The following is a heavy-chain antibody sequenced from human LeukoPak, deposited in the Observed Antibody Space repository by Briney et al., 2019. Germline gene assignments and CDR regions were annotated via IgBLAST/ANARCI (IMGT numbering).Heavy chain of an antibody. CDR2: INPNNGPT. Sequence: ASVKVSCTPSGYTLTGYYIHWMRQAPGQGLEWMGYINPNNGPTNHAQKLQGRVTMTRDTSISTVYMELSRLTSDDTAVYYCTRDRGYSGYDFDYWGQGTLVTVSS. CDR3: TRDRGYSGYDFDY. J-gene: IGHJ4*02. D-gene: IGHD5-12*01. CDR1: GYTLTGYY. V-gene: IGHV1-2*02.